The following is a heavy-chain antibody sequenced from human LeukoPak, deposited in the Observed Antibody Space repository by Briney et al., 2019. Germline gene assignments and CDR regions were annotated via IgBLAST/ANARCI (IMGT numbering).Heavy chain of an antibody. CDR2: ITYSGSI. V-gene: IGHV4-34*01. J-gene: IGHJ4*02. CDR3: ARDLMT. Sequence: SETLSLTCAVSGGSFSGKYWTWIRQPPGKGLEWIGEITYSGSIYYNPSLKSRVTISVDTSKNRFSLKLNSVTAADTAVYYCARDLMTWGQGTLVTVSS. CDR1: GGSFSGKY.